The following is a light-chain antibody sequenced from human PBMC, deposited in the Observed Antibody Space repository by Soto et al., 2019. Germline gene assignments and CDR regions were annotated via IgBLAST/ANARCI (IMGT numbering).Light chain of an antibody. Sequence: QSALTQTASVSASPGQSITISCSGTSSDVGSYNLVSWYQHYPGKAPKLIIYEASRRPSGVSDRFSGSKSGNTASLTISGLQAEDEADYYCCSYATIRTLVFGGGTKVTVL. J-gene: IGLJ3*02. CDR2: EAS. CDR1: SSDVGSYNL. CDR3: CSYATIRTLV. V-gene: IGLV2-23*01.